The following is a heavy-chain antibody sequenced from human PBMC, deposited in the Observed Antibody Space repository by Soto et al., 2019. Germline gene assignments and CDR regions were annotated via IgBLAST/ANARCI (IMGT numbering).Heavy chain of an antibody. CDR3: ARDARRYCSGGSCYTHFDY. V-gene: IGHV3-33*01. J-gene: IGHJ4*02. CDR1: GFTFSSYG. D-gene: IGHD2-15*01. CDR2: IWYDGSNK. Sequence: QVQLVESGRGVVQPGRSLRLSCAASGFTFSSYGMHWVRQAPGKGLEWVAVIWYDGSNKYYADSVKGRFTISRDNSKNTLYLQMNSLRAEDTAVYYCARDARRYCSGGSCYTHFDYWGQGTLVTVSS.